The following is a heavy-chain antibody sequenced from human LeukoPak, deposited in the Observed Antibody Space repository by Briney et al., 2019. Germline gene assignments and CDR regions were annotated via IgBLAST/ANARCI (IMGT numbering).Heavy chain of an antibody. CDR2: ISFDGSNK. J-gene: IGHJ4*02. V-gene: IGHV3-30-3*01. Sequence: GGSLRLSCAASGFTFISYAMHWFRQAPGKGLEWVAVISFDGSNKYYADSVKGRFTISRDNSKNTMYLQMNSLRAEDTAVYYCARGGGYCSSTSCYGVDYWGQGTLVTVSS. D-gene: IGHD2-2*01. CDR1: GFTFISYA. CDR3: ARGGGYCSSTSCYGVDY.